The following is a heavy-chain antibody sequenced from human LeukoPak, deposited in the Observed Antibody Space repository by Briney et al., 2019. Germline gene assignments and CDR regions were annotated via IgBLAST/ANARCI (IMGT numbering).Heavy chain of an antibody. D-gene: IGHD7-27*01. J-gene: IGHJ4*02. CDR2: INHSGST. CDR3: ARGYKWGSLLVY. Sequence: SETLSLTCAVYGGSFSGYYWSWIRQPPGKGLEWIGEINHSGSTNYNPSLKSRVTISVDTSKNQFSLKLSSVTAADTAVYYCARGYKWGSLLVYWGQGTLVTVSS. V-gene: IGHV4-34*01. CDR1: GGSFSGYY.